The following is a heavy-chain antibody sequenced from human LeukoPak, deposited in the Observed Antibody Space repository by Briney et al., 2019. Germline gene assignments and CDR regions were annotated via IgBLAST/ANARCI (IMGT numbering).Heavy chain of an antibody. Sequence: SQTLSLTCTVSGGSISSGNYYWSWIRQPAGTGREWIGHIYTSGTTYNPSLKSRVTISVDTSKNQFSLNLSSMTAADTAVYYCARDSLYNFWSGYYHTTYYFDYWGQGTLVTVSS. D-gene: IGHD3-3*01. V-gene: IGHV4-61*09. J-gene: IGHJ4*02. CDR1: GGSISSGNYY. CDR3: ARDSLYNFWSGYYHTTYYFDY. CDR2: IYTSGT.